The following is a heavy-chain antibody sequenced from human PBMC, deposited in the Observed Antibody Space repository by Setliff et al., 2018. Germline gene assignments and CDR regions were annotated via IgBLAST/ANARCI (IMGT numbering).Heavy chain of an antibody. CDR2: INPSSGRT. CDR3: ARDVFPYHYEGAFDI. D-gene: IGHD3-22*01. V-gene: IGHV1-46*01. CDR1: GYTFTSHY. J-gene: IGHJ3*02. Sequence: ASVKVSCKASGYTFTSHYMHWVRQAPGLGLEWMGTINPSSGRTSYAQKIQGRVTMTRDTSTSTVYMDMSGLRSEDTAVYYCARDVFPYHYEGAFDIWGQGTMVTVSS.